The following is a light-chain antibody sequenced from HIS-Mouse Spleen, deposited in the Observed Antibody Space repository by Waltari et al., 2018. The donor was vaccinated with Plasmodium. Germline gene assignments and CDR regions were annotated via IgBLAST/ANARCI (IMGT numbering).Light chain of an antibody. CDR2: EAS. V-gene: IGKV3-11*01. J-gene: IGKJ4*01. CDR3: QQRSNWPRVLT. Sequence: EIVLTQSPATLSLSPGERATLSCRVSQSVSSYLAWYQQKPGQAPRLLISEASNRATCIPARFSGSGSGTDFTLTISSLEPEDFAVYYCQQRSNWPRVLTFGGGTKVEIK. CDR1: QSVSSY.